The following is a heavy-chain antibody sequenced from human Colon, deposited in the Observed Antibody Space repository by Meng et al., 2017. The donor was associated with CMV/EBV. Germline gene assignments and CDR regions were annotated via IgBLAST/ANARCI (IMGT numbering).Heavy chain of an antibody. J-gene: IGHJ4*02. CDR3: VRGGYSGTQTGGVQEY. Sequence: VQRRESGPGLVKPSETLSLTCTVSGASITSYYWSWIRQPAGEGLEWLGRISTNRNTDYNPSLNSRATIWLDTSNNQFSLKLTSVTAADTAVYYCVRGGYSGTQTGGVQEYWGQGTLVTVSS. CDR1: GASITSYY. D-gene: IGHD5-12*01. V-gene: IGHV4-4*07. CDR2: ISTNRNT.